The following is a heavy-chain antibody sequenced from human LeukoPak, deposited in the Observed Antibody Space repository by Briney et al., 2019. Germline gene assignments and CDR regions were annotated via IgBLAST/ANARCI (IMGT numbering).Heavy chain of an antibody. Sequence: PSETLSLTCAVSGGSISSGGYSWSWIRQPPGKGLEWIGYIYHSGSTYYNPSLKSRVTISVDRSKNQFSLKLSSVTAADTAVYYCARDRHFDYWGQGTLVTVSS. CDR2: IYHSGST. CDR1: GGSISSGGYS. J-gene: IGHJ4*02. CDR3: ARDRHFDY. V-gene: IGHV4-30-2*01.